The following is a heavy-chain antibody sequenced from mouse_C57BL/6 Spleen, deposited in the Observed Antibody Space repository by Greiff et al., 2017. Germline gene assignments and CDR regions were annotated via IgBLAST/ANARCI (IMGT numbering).Heavy chain of an antibody. Sequence: VQLQQSGAELVKPGASVKLSCTASGFNIKDYYMHWVKQRTEQGLEWIGRIDPEDGEPKYAPKVQGKATITADTSSNTAYLQLSSLTSEDTAVYDCARGRGYDDYWGQVTTLTVSS. CDR3: ARGRGYDDY. D-gene: IGHD2-2*01. V-gene: IGHV14-2*01. J-gene: IGHJ2*01. CDR2: IDPEDGEP. CDR1: GFNIKDYY.